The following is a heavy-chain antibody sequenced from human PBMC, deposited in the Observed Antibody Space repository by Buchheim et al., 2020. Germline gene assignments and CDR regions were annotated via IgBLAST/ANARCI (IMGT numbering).Heavy chain of an antibody. J-gene: IGHJ1*01. D-gene: IGHD3-10*01. Sequence: EVFLVESGGHLVQPGGSLRLSCAASGFPFGGYEMNWVRQAPGKGLECIAYISASGGRTYYVDSVRGRFTIPRDNAKNSRYLQMSSLRVEDTAVYYCATDPHYPSGSYWGRGTL. CDR3: ATDPHYPSGSY. V-gene: IGHV3-48*03. CDR1: GFPFGGYE. CDR2: ISASGGRT.